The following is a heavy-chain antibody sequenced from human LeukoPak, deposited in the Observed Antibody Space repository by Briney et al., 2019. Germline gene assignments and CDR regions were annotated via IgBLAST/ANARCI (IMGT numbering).Heavy chain of an antibody. CDR3: ARGYSSSWHHYYYYMDV. V-gene: IGHV3-21*01. CDR1: GFTFSSYS. J-gene: IGHJ6*03. CDR2: ISSSSRYI. D-gene: IGHD6-13*01. Sequence: AGSLRLSCAASGFTFSSYSMNWVRQAPGKGLEWVSSISSSSRYIYYADSVKGRFTISRDNAKNSLYLQMNSLRAEDTAVYYCARGYSSSWHHYYYYMDVWGKGTTVTVSS.